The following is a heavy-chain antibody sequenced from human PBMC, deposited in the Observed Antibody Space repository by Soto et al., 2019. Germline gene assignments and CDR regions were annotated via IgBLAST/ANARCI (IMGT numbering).Heavy chain of an antibody. Sequence: QVQLVESGGGVVQPGRSLRLSCAASGFTFSSYGMHWVRQAPGKGLEWVAVIWYDGSNKYYADSVKGRFTISRDNSKNTLYLQMNSLRAEDTAVYYCARDRRDSYAYVSDGYYYGMDLWGQGTTVTVSS. CDR2: IWYDGSNK. D-gene: IGHD5-18*01. J-gene: IGHJ6*02. CDR3: ARDRRDSYAYVSDGYYYGMDL. CDR1: GFTFSSYG. V-gene: IGHV3-33*01.